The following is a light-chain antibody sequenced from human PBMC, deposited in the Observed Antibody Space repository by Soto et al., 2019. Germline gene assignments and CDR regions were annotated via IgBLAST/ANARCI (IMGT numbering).Light chain of an antibody. CDR2: GSS. CDR3: QQYGSSPPYT. V-gene: IGKV3-20*01. J-gene: IGKJ2*01. CDR1: QSVSNNY. Sequence: EVVLTQSPGNLSLSPGERATLSCRASQSVSNNYLAWYQQKPGQSPKLLIFGSSDRATGIPDRFSGSGSGTDFTLTISSLEPEDFAVYYCQQYGSSPPYTFGQGTKLEIK.